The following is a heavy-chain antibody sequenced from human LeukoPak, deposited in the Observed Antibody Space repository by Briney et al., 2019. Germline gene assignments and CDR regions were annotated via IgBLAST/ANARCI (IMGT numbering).Heavy chain of an antibody. Sequence: ASVKVSCKASGYTFTSYDINWVRQATGQGREWMGWMNPNSGNTGYAQKFQGRVTMTRNTSIITAYMELSSLKSEDTAVYYCARRIGIAVAPVPWGQGTLVTVSS. CDR2: MNPNSGNT. D-gene: IGHD6-19*01. J-gene: IGHJ5*02. CDR1: GYTFTSYD. CDR3: ARRIGIAVAPVP. V-gene: IGHV1-8*01.